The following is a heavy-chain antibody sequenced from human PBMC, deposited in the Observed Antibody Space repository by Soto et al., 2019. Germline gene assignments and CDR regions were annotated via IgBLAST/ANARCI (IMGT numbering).Heavy chain of an antibody. Sequence: SETLSLTCTVSGGSISSGSYYWSWIRQPPGKGLEWIGYTYYCGSTTSNPSFKCRVSSSVDTSKNQYSLKLTSVTASYTAVYYCARDVEYGATWYSGFGLCGQGTTGPVSS. CDR2: TYYCGST. CDR3: ARDVEYGATWYSGFGL. D-gene: IGHD2-21*01. CDR1: GGSISSGSYY. V-gene: IGHV4-61*01. J-gene: IGHJ4*02.